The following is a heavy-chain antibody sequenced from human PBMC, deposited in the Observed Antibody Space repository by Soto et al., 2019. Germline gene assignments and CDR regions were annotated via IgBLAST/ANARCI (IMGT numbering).Heavy chain of an antibody. J-gene: IGHJ4*02. V-gene: IGHV4-30-4*01. Sequence: QVQLQESGPGLVKPSQTLSLTCTVSGGSISSGDYYWSWIRQPPGKGLEWIGYIYYSGSTYYNPSLKSRVTISVDTSKNQFSLKLSSVTAADTAVYYCARDSGTAIHQGTFDYWGQGTLVTVSS. D-gene: IGHD5-18*01. CDR2: IYYSGST. CDR1: GGSISSGDYY. CDR3: ARDSGTAIHQGTFDY.